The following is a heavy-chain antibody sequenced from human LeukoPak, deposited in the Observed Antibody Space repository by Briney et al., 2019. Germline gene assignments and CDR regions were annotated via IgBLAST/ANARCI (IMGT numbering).Heavy chain of an antibody. J-gene: IGHJ4*02. CDR2: IRYDGSNK. CDR1: GFTFSSYG. Sequence: GGSLRLSCAASGFTFSSYGMHWVRQAPGKGLEWVAFIRYDGSNKYYADSVKGRFTISRDNSKNALYLQMNSLRAEDTAVYYCAKGYCSGGSCYSDYWGQGTLVTVSS. CDR3: AKGYCSGGSCYSDY. D-gene: IGHD2-15*01. V-gene: IGHV3-30*02.